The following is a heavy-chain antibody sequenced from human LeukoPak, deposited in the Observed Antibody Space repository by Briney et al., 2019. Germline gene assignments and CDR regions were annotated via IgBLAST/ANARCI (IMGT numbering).Heavy chain of an antibody. Sequence: GGSLRLSCGASGFTVSSNYMSWVRQAPGKGLEWVSVIYSDGRINYADSVKGRFTISRDDSKNTLYLQMNSLRVEDTAVYYCARESGYSYGLAGFFDYWGQGTLVTVSS. CDR1: GFTVSSNY. CDR2: IYSDGRI. CDR3: ARESGYSYGLAGFFDY. D-gene: IGHD5-18*01. J-gene: IGHJ4*02. V-gene: IGHV3-53*01.